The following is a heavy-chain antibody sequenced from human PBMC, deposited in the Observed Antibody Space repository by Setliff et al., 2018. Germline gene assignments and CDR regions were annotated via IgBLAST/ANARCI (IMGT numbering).Heavy chain of an antibody. V-gene: IGHV4-34*01. CDR3: ARGRDVFPVPPYMDV. CDR1: GGSFSDFY. CDR2: ITHRRVT. D-gene: IGHD3-10*02. J-gene: IGHJ6*03. Sequence: PSETLSLTCAVYGGSFSDFYWIWIRQPPGEGLEWIGEITHRRVTTYNPSLQSRAAIFLDTSKRRFSLKLGSVSAADTAVYYCARGRDVFPVPPYMDVWAEGTTVTSP.